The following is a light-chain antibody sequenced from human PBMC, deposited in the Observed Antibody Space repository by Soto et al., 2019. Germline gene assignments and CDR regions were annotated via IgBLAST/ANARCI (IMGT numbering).Light chain of an antibody. Sequence: EIILTQSPATLSVSPGERATLSCRASQSVNSNLAWYQQKPGQAPRLLIYGASTRATGIPARFSGSGSGTEFTLTISSLQSEDFLIYYCQQYNNWPPGTFGQGNKVEIK. J-gene: IGKJ1*01. CDR1: QSVNSN. V-gene: IGKV3-15*01. CDR3: QQYNNWPPGT. CDR2: GAS.